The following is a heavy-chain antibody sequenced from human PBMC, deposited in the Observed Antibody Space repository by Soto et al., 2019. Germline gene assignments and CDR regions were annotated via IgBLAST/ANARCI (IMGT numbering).Heavy chain of an antibody. J-gene: IGHJ4*02. V-gene: IGHV3-15*07. D-gene: IGHD6-13*01. CDR1: GFTFSNAW. CDR3: TTAVAAAGGFDY. Sequence: EVQLVESGGGLVKPGGSLRLSCAASGFTFSNAWMNWVRQAPGKGLEWVGRIKSKTDGGTTDYAAPVKGRFTISRDDSKNTLYLQRNSLKTEETAVYDGTTAVAAAGGFDYWGQGTLVTVSS. CDR2: IKSKTDGGTT.